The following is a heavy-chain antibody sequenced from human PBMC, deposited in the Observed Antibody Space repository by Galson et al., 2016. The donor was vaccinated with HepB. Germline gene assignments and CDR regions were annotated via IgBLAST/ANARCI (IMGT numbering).Heavy chain of an antibody. J-gene: IGHJ4*02. CDR2: IYHSGDT. CDR1: GDSIGSDTNW. CDR3: VRLGTAAAVANRRGSVY. Sequence: SETLSLTCTVSGDSIGSDTNWWSWVRQSPGKGLEWIGEIYHSGDTNYNPSLKSRVTMSVDTSKSQFSLRLSSVTAADTAIYYCVRLGTAAAVANRRGSVYWSQGTRVTVSS. V-gene: IGHV4-4*02. D-gene: IGHD6-13*01.